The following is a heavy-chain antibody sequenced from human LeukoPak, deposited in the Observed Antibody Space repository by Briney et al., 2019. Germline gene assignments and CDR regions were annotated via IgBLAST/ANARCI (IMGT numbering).Heavy chain of an antibody. CDR2: IHYSEST. J-gene: IGHJ1*01. V-gene: IGHV4-39*07. CDR1: GGSISSTRYF. CDR3: ARAGEDIVVEPAATKGYFQH. D-gene: IGHD2-2*01. Sequence: SETLSLTCTVSGGSISSTRYFWGWIRQPPGKGLEWIGSIHYSESTYYNPSLKSRVTISVDTSKNQFSLKLSSVTAADTAVYYCARAGEDIVVEPAATKGYFQHWGQGTLVTVSS.